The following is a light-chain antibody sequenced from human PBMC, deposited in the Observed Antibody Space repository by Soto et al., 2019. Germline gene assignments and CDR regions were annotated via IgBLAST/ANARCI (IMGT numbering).Light chain of an antibody. Sequence: QSVLTQPPSVSATPGQKVTISCSGSSSNLGKNYVSWYQQLPGTAPKLLIYDNVYRPSGIPDRFAGSKSGTSATLGITGLQTEDEGDYYCGTWDTSLRAFVLGTGTKVTVL. V-gene: IGLV1-51*01. CDR2: DNV. J-gene: IGLJ1*01. CDR1: SSNLGKNY. CDR3: GTWDTSLRAFV.